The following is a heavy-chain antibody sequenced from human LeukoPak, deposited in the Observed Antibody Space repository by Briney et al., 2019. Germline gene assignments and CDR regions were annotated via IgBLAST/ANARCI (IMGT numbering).Heavy chain of an antibody. J-gene: IGHJ4*02. CDR2: ISYDGSDR. Sequence: GGSLRLSCAASGFSFSNYTMHWVRQAPGKGLEWVAVISYDGSDRYYADSVKGRLTISRDNSKNTVYLQMNSLRAEDTAVYYCARESTVTLGDYYFDYWGQGTPVTVSS. D-gene: IGHD4-17*01. V-gene: IGHV3-30*04. CDR3: ARESTVTLGDYYFDY. CDR1: GFSFSNYT.